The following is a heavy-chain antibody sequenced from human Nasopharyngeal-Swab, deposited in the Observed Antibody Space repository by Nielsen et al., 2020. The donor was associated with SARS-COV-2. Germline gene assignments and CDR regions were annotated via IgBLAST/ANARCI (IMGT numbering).Heavy chain of an antibody. V-gene: IGHV3-30*18. CDR3: AKDRRYMTTVSINWFDP. CDR1: GFTFSSYG. D-gene: IGHD4-11*01. Sequence: GESLKISCAASGFTFSSYGMHWVRQAPGKGLEWVAVISYDGSNKYYADSVKGRFTISRDNSKNTLYLQMNSLRAEDTAVYYCAKDRRYMTTVSINWFDPWGQGTLVTVSS. J-gene: IGHJ5*02. CDR2: ISYDGSNK.